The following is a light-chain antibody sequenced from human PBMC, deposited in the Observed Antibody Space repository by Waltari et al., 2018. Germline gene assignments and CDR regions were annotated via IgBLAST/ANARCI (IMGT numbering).Light chain of an antibody. CDR2: DTS. V-gene: IGKV3-11*01. Sequence: EIVLTQSPATMSLSPGARATLSCRASQSVSSYLAWYQQKPGRAPSLLIYDTSNRATGIPARFSGSGSGTDFTLTISNLEPEDFAVYYCQQRSDWPHTFGGGTKVEIK. J-gene: IGKJ4*01. CDR3: QQRSDWPHT. CDR1: QSVSSY.